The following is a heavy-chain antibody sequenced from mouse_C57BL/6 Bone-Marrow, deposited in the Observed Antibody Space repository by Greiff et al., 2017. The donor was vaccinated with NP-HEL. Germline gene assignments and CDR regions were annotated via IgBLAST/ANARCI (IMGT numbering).Heavy chain of an antibody. J-gene: IGHJ2*01. Sequence: VQRVESGPELVKPGASVKLSCKASGYTFTSSDINWVKQRPGQGLEWIGWIYPRDGSTKYNEKFKGKATLTVDTSSSTAYMELHSLTSEDSAVYFCARGEGYWGQGTTLTVSS. CDR3: ARGEGY. CDR1: GYTFTSSD. V-gene: IGHV1-85*01. CDR2: IYPRDGST.